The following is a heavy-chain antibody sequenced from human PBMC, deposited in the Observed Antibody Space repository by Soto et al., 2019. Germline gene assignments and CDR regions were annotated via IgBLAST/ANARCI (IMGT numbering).Heavy chain of an antibody. CDR1: GGSISSYY. J-gene: IGHJ6*02. CDR3: ARGSWVLWLGGAGYYYGMDV. D-gene: IGHD3-10*01. Sequence: QVQLQESGPGLVKPSETLSLTCTVSGGSISSYYWSWIRQPPGKGLEWIGYIYYSGSTNYNPSLKSRVTISVDTSKIQFSLKLSSVTAADTAVYYCARGSWVLWLGGAGYYYGMDVWGQGTTVTVSS. CDR2: IYYSGST. V-gene: IGHV4-59*01.